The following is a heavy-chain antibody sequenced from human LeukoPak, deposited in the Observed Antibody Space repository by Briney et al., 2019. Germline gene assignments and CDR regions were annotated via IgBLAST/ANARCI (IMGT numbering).Heavy chain of an antibody. D-gene: IGHD6-13*01. CDR1: GFTVSRNY. V-gene: IGHV3-53*01. Sequence: PGGSLRPSCAASGFTVSRNYMSWVRQGPGEGLGWVSTIYSGGSTYYADSVTGRFTISRDNSKNTLYLQMTTLRAEDTAVYYCARSERAAAGPWFGPWGQGTLVTVSS. CDR2: IYSGGST. J-gene: IGHJ5*02. CDR3: ARSERAAAGPWFGP.